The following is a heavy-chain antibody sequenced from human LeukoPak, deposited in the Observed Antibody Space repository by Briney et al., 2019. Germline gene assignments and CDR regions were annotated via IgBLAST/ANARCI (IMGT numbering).Heavy chain of an antibody. CDR3: ARDGVYDYVWGSYDAFDI. CDR2: IYHSGST. CDR1: GYSISSGYY. Sequence: SETLSLTCTVSGYSISSGYYWGWIRQPPGKGLERIGSIYHSGSTYYNPSLKSRVTISVDTSKNQFSLKLSSVTAADTAVYYCARDGVYDYVWGSYDAFDIWGQGTMVTVSS. J-gene: IGHJ3*02. D-gene: IGHD3-16*01. V-gene: IGHV4-38-2*02.